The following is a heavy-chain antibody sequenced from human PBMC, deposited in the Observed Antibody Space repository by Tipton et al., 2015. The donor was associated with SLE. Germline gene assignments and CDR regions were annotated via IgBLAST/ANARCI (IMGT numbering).Heavy chain of an antibody. CDR1: GFTFDDYS. CDR2: VGWDGGNT. CDR3: TRNKWLQTSGTYYFDY. J-gene: IGHJ4*02. D-gene: IGHD5-12*01. Sequence: GSLRLSCAASGFTFDDYSIHWVRQAPGKGLEWVSLVGWDGGNTFYADSVKGRFTISRDNSKNSVYLQMNILRTEDTALYYCTRNKWLQTSGTYYFDYWGQGTLVTVSS. V-gene: IGHV3-43*01.